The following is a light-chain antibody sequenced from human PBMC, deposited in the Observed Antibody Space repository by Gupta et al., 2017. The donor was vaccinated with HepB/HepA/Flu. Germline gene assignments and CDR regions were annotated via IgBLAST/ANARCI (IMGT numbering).Light chain of an antibody. CDR3: QRTYITPLT. J-gene: IGKJ4*01. Sequence: DIQMTQSPSSLSASVGDRVTITCRASQSIRNYLNWYQQKPGKAPRVLIYAASSLQSGVPARFSGSGSGTDFTLTISSLQPEDFATYYCQRTYITPLTFGGGTKVEIK. V-gene: IGKV1-39*01. CDR2: AAS. CDR1: QSIRNY.